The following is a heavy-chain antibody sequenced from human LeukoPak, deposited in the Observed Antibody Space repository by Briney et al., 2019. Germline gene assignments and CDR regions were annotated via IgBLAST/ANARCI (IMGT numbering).Heavy chain of an antibody. V-gene: IGHV4-39*02. D-gene: IGHD2-2*01. CDR3: ARPRASRTYPNDAFDI. Sequence: SETLSLTCSVSGDSISSSSSYWGWIRQPPGKGLEWIGSIYYSGSTYYNTSLKSRVTISVDTSKNHFSLKVNSVTAADTAIYYCARPRASRTYPNDAFDIWGQGTMVTVSS. J-gene: IGHJ3*02. CDR1: GDSISSSSSY. CDR2: IYYSGST.